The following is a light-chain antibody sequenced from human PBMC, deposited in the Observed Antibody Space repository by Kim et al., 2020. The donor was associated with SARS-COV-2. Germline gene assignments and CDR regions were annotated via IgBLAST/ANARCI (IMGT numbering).Light chain of an antibody. CDR2: AAS. CDR1: EGILPY. CDR3: QQRSNPLT. Sequence: SLSPGDRATLSCRASEGILPYLAWYQQNPGQAPRLLIYAASNRASGIPARFSGSVSGTDFTLTISSLEPEDFAVYYCQQRSNPLTFGQGTRLEIK. V-gene: IGKV3-11*01. J-gene: IGKJ5*01.